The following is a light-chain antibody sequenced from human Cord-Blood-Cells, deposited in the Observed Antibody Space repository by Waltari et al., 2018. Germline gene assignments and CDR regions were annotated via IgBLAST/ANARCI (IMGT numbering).Light chain of an antibody. CDR1: QSVVYSSNNKNY. CDR2: WAS. J-gene: IGKJ4*01. V-gene: IGKV4-1*01. CDR3: QQYYSTPLT. Sequence: DIVMTESPDSLDVSLGERATIHCKSSQSVVYSSNNKNYLAWYQQKPGQPPKLLIYWASTRESGVPDRFSGSGSGTDFTLTISSLQAEDVAVYYCQQYYSTPLTFGGGTKVEIK.